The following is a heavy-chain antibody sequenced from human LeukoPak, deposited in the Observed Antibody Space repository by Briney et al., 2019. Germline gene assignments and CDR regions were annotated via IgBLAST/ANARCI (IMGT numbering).Heavy chain of an antibody. V-gene: IGHV3-30*02. J-gene: IGHJ4*02. D-gene: IGHD3-10*01. CDR1: AFTFNNYG. Sequence: GGSLRLSCAASAFTFNNYGMHWVRQAPGKGLEWVAFIRFDGSNKYYADSVKGRFTISRDNSKSTLYLQMSSLRAEDTAVYYCARKYASGTSPVDYWGQGILVTVSS. CDR2: IRFDGSNK. CDR3: ARKYASGTSPVDY.